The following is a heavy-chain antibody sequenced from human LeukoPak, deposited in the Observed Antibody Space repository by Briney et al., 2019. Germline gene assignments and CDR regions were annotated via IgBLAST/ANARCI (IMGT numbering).Heavy chain of an antibody. J-gene: IGHJ4*02. CDR3: AKYLVVVPAAVDY. D-gene: IGHD2-2*01. Sequence: GGSLRLSCAASGFTFSSYAMSWVRQAPGKGLEWISVSGGSTYYADSVKGRFTISRDNSKNTLYLQMNSLRTEDTAVYYCAKYLVVVPAAVDYWGQGTLVTVSS. V-gene: IGHV3-23*01. CDR1: GFTFSSYA. CDR2: ISVSGGST.